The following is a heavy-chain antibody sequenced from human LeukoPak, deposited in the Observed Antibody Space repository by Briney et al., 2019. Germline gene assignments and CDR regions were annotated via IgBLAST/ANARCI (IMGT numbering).Heavy chain of an antibody. CDR1: GYTLTELS. V-gene: IGHV1-24*01. J-gene: IGHJ6*03. Sequence: ASVTVSCKVSGYTLTELSMHWVRQAPGKGLEWMGGFDPEDGETIYAQKFQGRVTMTEDTSTDTAYMELSSLRSEDTAVYYCATSSGSSSSPYYYYYMDVWGKGTTVTVSS. CDR2: FDPEDGET. D-gene: IGHD6-6*01. CDR3: ATSSGSSSSPYYYYYMDV.